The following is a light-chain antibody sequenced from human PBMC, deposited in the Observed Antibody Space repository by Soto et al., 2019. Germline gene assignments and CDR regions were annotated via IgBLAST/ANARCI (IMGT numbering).Light chain of an antibody. CDR1: ERFSRN. V-gene: IGKV3-15*01. Sequence: EVVMTQSPATLSVSPGERATLSCRASERFSRNLLCYQHTPGQAPRLLIYDACTRATGIPDRFSGGESGTEFTHTISRLQSEDFVVYYCQQYNSWPPITFGQGTRLEIK. CDR2: DAC. J-gene: IGKJ5*01. CDR3: QQYNSWPPIT.